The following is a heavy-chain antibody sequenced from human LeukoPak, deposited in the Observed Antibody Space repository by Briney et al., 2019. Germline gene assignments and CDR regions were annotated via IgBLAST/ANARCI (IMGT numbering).Heavy chain of an antibody. CDR2: IYYPGST. D-gene: IGHD6-6*01. Sequence: PSETLSLTCTVSAGSISNTNYYWGWIRQPPGKGLEWIGSIYYPGSTQYNPSLKGRVSISIDTSKNQFSLKLSSVTAADTAVYFCATTWKYTTSSVDHWGQGTLVTVSS. CDR1: AGSISNTNYY. V-gene: IGHV4-39*01. J-gene: IGHJ4*02. CDR3: ATTWKYTTSSVDH.